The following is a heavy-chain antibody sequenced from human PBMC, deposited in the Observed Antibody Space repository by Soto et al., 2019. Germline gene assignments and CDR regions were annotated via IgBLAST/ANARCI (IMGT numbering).Heavy chain of an antibody. D-gene: IGHD6-6*01. V-gene: IGHV4-61*03. J-gene: IGHJ4*02. CDR1: GDSVTSGSYY. CDR2: ISYTGRT. Sequence: SETLSLTCIVSGDSVTSGSYYWTWLRQPPGKGLEWIGYISYTGRTKYNPSLQSRVTISVDTSKNDFSLNLSSVTAADTAVYYCARAPDTSIAARHFDYWGQGTLVTVSS. CDR3: ARAPDTSIAARHFDY.